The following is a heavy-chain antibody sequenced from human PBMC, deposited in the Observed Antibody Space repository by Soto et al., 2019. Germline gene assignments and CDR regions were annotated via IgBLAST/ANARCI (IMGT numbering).Heavy chain of an antibody. CDR1: GYTFTSYA. V-gene: IGHV1-3*01. Sequence: ASVKVSCKASGYTFTSYAMHWVRQAPGQRLEWMGRINAGNGNTKYSQKFQGRVTITRDTSASTAYMELSSLRSEDTAVYYCARYSGSSNYFDYWGQGTLVTVSS. D-gene: IGHD1-26*01. CDR3: ARYSGSSNYFDY. CDR2: INAGNGNT. J-gene: IGHJ4*02.